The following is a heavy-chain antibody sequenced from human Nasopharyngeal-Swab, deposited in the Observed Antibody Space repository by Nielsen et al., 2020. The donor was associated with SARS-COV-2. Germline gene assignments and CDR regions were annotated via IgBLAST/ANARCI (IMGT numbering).Heavy chain of an antibody. J-gene: IGHJ5*01. V-gene: IGHV4-31*03. D-gene: IGHD6-13*01. CDR1: GGSISGGGYY. Sequence: SETLSLTCTVSGGSISGGGYYWGWIRQHPGKGLEWIGYIYYSGITYYNPSLKSRLIISIDTSKNQFSLNLTSVTPADTAVYYCARDKVASSGTLHWFDSWGQGTRVTVS. CDR3: ARDKVASSGTLHWFDS. CDR2: IYYSGIT.